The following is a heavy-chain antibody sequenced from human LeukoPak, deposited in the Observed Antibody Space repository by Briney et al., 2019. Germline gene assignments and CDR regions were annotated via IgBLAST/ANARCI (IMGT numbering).Heavy chain of an antibody. CDR3: ARGPYSYDSSGAFDI. CDR1: GGSISSYY. CDR2: IYSSGTT. D-gene: IGHD3-22*01. J-gene: IGHJ3*02. V-gene: IGHV4-4*07. Sequence: SETLSLTCTVSGGSISSYYWSWMRQPAGKGLEIGRIYSSGTTNYNPSLKSRVTMSVDTSKNQFSLILSSVTAADTAVYFCARGPYSYDSSGAFDIWGQGTMVTVSS.